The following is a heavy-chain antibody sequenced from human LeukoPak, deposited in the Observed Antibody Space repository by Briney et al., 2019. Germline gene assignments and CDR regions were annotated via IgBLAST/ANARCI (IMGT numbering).Heavy chain of an antibody. D-gene: IGHD1-1*01. CDR1: EFTFSNYW. CDR3: ARGATGTTYDY. Sequence: GGSLRLSCVASEFTFSNYWMSWVRQAPGKGLEWVSGINWNGGTTGYADSMKGRFTISRDNAKNSLYLQMNSLRAEDTALYHCARGATGTTYDYWGQGTLVTVSS. V-gene: IGHV3-20*01. CDR2: INWNGGTT. J-gene: IGHJ4*02.